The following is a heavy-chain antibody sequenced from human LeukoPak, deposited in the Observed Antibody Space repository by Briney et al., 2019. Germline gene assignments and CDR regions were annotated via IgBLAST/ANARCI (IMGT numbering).Heavy chain of an antibody. CDR1: GYTFTSYG. V-gene: IGHV1-18*01. CDR2: ISAYNGNT. CDR3: ATDTYCSSTSCYTPEGY. J-gene: IGHJ4*02. Sequence: ASVKVPCKASGYTFTSYGISWVRQAPGQGLEWMGWISAYNGNTNYAQKLQGRVTMTEDTSTDTAYMELSSLRSEDTAVYYCATDTYCSSTSCYTPEGYWGQGTLVTVSS. D-gene: IGHD2-2*02.